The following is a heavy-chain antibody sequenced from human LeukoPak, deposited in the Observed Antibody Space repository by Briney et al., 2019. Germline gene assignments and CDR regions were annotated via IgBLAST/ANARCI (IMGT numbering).Heavy chain of an antibody. J-gene: IGHJ4*02. CDR1: GYTFTSYG. V-gene: IGHV1-18*01. D-gene: IGHD6-6*01. CDR3: ARGLKPTYSSSSAPLDY. CDR2: ISAYNGNT. Sequence: ASVKVSCKASGYTFTSYGISWVRQAPGQGLEWMGRISAYNGNTNYAQKLQGRVTMTTDTSTSTAYMELRSLRSDDTAVYYCARGLKPTYSSSSAPLDYWGQGTLVTVSS.